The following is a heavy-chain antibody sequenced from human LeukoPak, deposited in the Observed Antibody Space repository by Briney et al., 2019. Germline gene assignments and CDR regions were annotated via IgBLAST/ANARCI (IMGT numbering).Heavy chain of an antibody. D-gene: IGHD3-22*01. CDR3: TRDSSGYSGGFFDY. CDR2: IRSKAYGGTT. J-gene: IGHJ4*02. Sequence: GGSLRLSCTASGFTFGDYAMSWVRQVPGKGLEWVGFIRSKAYGGTTEYAASVKGRFTVSRDDSKSIAYLQMNSLKTEDTAVYYCTRDSSGYSGGFFDYWGQGTLVTVSS. V-gene: IGHV3-49*04. CDR1: GFTFGDYA.